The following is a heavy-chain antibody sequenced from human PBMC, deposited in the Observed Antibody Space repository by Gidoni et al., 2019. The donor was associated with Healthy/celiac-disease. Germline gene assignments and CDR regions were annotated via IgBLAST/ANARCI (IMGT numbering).Heavy chain of an antibody. V-gene: IGHV5-51*03. CDR1: GYSFTSYW. Sequence: EVQLVQSGAEVKKPGESLKISCKGSGYSFTSYWIGWVRQMPGKGLEWMGIIYPGDSDTRYSPSFQGQVTISADKSISTAYLQWSSLKASDTAMYYCARSMAPDYDFWSGYYDYYYGMDVWGQGTTVTVSS. D-gene: IGHD3-3*01. J-gene: IGHJ6*02. CDR2: IYPGDSDT. CDR3: ARSMAPDYDFWSGYYDYYYGMDV.